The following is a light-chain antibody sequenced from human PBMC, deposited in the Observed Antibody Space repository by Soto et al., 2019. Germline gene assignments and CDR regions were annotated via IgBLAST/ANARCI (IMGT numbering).Light chain of an antibody. J-gene: IGLJ1*01. Sequence: QSALTQPPSASGSPGQSVTISCTGTSSDVGASNYVSWYQQHPGKAPKLMIFAVSKRPSGVPDRFSGSKSGNTASLTVSGLQAEDAADYYCSSNAGSNNLVFGSGTKLTVL. CDR1: SSDVGASNY. CDR3: SSNAGSNNLV. CDR2: AVS. V-gene: IGLV2-8*01.